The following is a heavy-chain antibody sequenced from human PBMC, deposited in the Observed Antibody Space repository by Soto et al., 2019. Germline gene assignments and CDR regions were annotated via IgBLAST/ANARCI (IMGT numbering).Heavy chain of an antibody. Sequence: EVQLVESGGGLVQPGGSLRLSCAASGFTVSSNYMSWVRQAPGKGLEWVLVIYSGGSTYYADSVKGRFTISRDNSKNTLYLQMNSLRAEDTAVYYCARDAPLTIGTTGNYYYGMDVWGQGTTVTVSS. CDR1: GFTVSSNY. CDR2: IYSGGST. D-gene: IGHD1-1*01. J-gene: IGHJ6*02. V-gene: IGHV3-66*01. CDR3: ARDAPLTIGTTGNYYYGMDV.